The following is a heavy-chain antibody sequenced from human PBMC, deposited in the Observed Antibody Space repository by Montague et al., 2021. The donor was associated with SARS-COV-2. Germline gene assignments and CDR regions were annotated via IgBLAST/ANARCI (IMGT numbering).Heavy chain of an antibody. CDR1: GYTFTSYD. CDR3: ARAPRGWLQLRDFYYFDY. Sequence: SVKVSCKASGYTFTSYDINWVRQATGQGLEWMGWMNPNSGNTGYAQKFQGRVTISVDTSKNQFSLKLSSVTAADTAVYYCARAPRGWLQLRDFYYFDYWGQGTLITVSS. V-gene: IGHV1-8*01. D-gene: IGHD5-24*01. CDR2: MNPNSGNT. J-gene: IGHJ4*02.